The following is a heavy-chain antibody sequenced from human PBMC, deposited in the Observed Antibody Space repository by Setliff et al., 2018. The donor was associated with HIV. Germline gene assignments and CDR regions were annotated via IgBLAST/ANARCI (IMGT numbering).Heavy chain of an antibody. CDR2: ISSSSSSYT. CDR3: ARGRVESFWSDLIPSDY. CDR1: GFTFSTYG. J-gene: IGHJ4*02. V-gene: IGHV3-11*03. D-gene: IGHD3-3*01. Sequence: GGSLRLSCAASGFTFSTYGMSWIRQAPGKGLEWVSYISSSSSSYTNYADSVKGRFTISRDNAKNSLYLQMNSLRADDTAVYYCARGRVESFWSDLIPSDYWGQGTLVTVSS.